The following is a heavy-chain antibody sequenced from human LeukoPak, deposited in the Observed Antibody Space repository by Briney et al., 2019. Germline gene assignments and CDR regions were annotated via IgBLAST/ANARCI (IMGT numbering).Heavy chain of an antibody. D-gene: IGHD2-21*02. CDR1: GFTFSSYD. CDR2: ISYDGSNK. J-gene: IGHJ6*03. V-gene: IGHV3-30*18. CDR3: AKGVTDNYYHYYMDV. Sequence: GGSLRLSCAASGFTFSSYDMHWVRQAPGKGLEWVAVISYDGSNKYYADSVKGRFTISRDNSKNTLYLQMNSLRAEDTAVYYCAKGVTDNYYHYYMDVWGKGTTVTVSS.